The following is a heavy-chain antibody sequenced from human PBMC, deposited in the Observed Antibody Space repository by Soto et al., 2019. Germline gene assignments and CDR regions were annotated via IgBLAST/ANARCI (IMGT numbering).Heavy chain of an antibody. CDR2: IIPIFGTA. Sequence: ACGGGFESYSRWWVHQSKVQGPEWMGGIIPIFGTANSAQRFQGRVSMTRDTSITTAYMELRSLTSEDTAVYYCVIGFGSRWNTGVHNWFGIWGKGTLVPVSS. V-gene: IGHV1-69*05. CDR3: VIGFGSRWNTGVHNWFGI. CDR1: GGGFESYS. D-gene: IGHD6-13*01. J-gene: IGHJ5*02.